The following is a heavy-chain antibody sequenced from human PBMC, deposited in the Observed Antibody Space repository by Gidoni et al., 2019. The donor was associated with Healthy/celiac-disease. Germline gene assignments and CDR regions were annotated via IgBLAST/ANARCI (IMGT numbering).Heavy chain of an antibody. D-gene: IGHD6-25*01. Sequence: GLEWIGEINHSGSTNYNPSLKSRVTISVDTSKNQFSLKLSSVTAADTAVYYCASHSRDSATFDYWGQGTLVTVSS. J-gene: IGHJ4*02. CDR2: INHSGST. V-gene: IGHV4-34*01. CDR3: ASHSRDSATFDY.